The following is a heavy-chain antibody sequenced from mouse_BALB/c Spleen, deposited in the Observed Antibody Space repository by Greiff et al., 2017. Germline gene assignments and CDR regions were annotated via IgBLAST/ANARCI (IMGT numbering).Heavy chain of an antibody. V-gene: IGHV1-26*01. J-gene: IGHJ4*01. CDR1: GYSFTGYY. Sequence: EVQLQQSGPELVKPGASVKISCKASGYSFTGYYMHWVKQSHVKSLEWIGRINPYNGATSYNQNFKDKASLTVAKSSSTAYMELHSLTSDDSAVYYCARVGYDENYAMDYWGQGTSGTVSS. CDR2: INPYNGAT. CDR3: ARVGYDENYAMDY. D-gene: IGHD2-2*01.